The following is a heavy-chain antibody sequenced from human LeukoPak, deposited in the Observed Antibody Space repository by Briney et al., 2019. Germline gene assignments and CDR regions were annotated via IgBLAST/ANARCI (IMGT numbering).Heavy chain of an antibody. CDR3: ARAIYTYGSSGVGYFDY. V-gene: IGHV3-48*02. Sequence: GGSLRLSCAASGFTFSSYSMNWVRQAPGKGLEWVSYVSRSSSTISYADSVKGLFTISRDNAKNSLYLQMNSLRDDDTAVYYCARAIYTYGSSGVGYFDYWGQGTLVTVSS. D-gene: IGHD5-18*01. CDR1: GFTFSSYS. J-gene: IGHJ4*02. CDR2: VSRSSSTI.